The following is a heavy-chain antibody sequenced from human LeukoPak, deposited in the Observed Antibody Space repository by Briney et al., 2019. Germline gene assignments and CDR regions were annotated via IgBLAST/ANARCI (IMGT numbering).Heavy chain of an antibody. Sequence: ASVKVSCKASGYTFTSYGISWVRQAPGQGLEWMGWISAYNGNTNYAQKLQGRVTMTTDTSTSTAYMGLRSLRSDDTAVYYCARAREGAIRGMDVWGQGTTVIVSS. V-gene: IGHV1-18*01. CDR2: ISAYNGNT. CDR1: GYTFTSYG. J-gene: IGHJ6*02. CDR3: ARAREGAIRGMDV. D-gene: IGHD3-10*01.